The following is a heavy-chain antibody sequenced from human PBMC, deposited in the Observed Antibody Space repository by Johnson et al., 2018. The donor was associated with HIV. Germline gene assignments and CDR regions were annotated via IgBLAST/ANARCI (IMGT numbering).Heavy chain of an antibody. J-gene: IGHJ3*01. V-gene: IGHV3-48*04. D-gene: IGHD3-22*01. Sequence: VQLVESGGGLIQPGGSLGLSCAASGFNVSTNNMNWVRQAPGKGLEWVSGISWNSGSIGYADSVKGRFTISRDNAKNSLYLQMNSLRAEDTAVYYCAREGTYYYDNSGYNDAFDVWGQGTMVTVSS. CDR2: ISWNSGSI. CDR1: GFNVSTNN. CDR3: AREGTYYYDNSGYNDAFDV.